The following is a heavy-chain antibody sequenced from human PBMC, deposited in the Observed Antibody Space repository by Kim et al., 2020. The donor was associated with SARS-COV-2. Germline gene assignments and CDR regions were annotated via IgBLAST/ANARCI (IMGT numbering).Heavy chain of an antibody. D-gene: IGHD2-2*01. V-gene: IGHV1-24*01. Sequence: YAQKFQGRVTMTEDTSTDTAYMELSSLRSEDTAVYYCATTSQAAASWFDHWGQGTLVTVSS. CDR3: ATTSQAAASWFDH. J-gene: IGHJ5*02.